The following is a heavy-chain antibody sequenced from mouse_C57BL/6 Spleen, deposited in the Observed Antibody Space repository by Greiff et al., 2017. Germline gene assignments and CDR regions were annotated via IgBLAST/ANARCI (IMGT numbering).Heavy chain of an antibody. CDR3: AGLGNYFDY. D-gene: IGHD3-1*01. Sequence: EVKLQESGGDLVKPGGSLKLSCAASGFTFSSYGMSWVRQTPDKRLEWVATISSGGSYTYYPDSVKGRFTISRDNAKNTLYLQMSSLKSEDTAMYYCAGLGNYFDYWGQGTTLTVSS. V-gene: IGHV5-6*01. J-gene: IGHJ2*01. CDR2: ISSGGSYT. CDR1: GFTFSSYG.